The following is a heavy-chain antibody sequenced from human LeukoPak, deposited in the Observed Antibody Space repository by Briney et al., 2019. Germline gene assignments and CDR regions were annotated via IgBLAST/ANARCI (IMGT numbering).Heavy chain of an antibody. V-gene: IGHV3-48*03. J-gene: IGHJ6*03. CDR2: ISSSGSTI. Sequence: PGGSLRLSCAASGFTFSSYEMNWVRQAPGKGLEWVSYISSSGSTIYYADSVKGRFTISRDNSKNTLYLQMNSLRAEDTAVYYCARGMSSGWYRYYYYYYMDVWGKGTTVTVSS. CDR3: ARGMSSGWYRYYYYYYMDV. D-gene: IGHD6-19*01. CDR1: GFTFSSYE.